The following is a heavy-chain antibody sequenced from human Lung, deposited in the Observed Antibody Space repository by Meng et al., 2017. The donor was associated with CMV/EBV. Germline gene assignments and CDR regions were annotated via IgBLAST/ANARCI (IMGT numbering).Heavy chain of an antibody. D-gene: IGHD1-26*01. V-gene: IGHV1-18*01. Sequence: ASVXVSCKTSGYTFTGYVISWVRQAPGQGLEWMGWISTYNDDKTYVQKFQTRVTLTTDRSTSTDYMELRNLRSDDTAVYYCARDGVGEPTFDNLGQGTLVTVSS. CDR1: GYTFTGYV. J-gene: IGHJ4*01. CDR3: ARDGVGEPTFDN. CDR2: ISTYNDDK.